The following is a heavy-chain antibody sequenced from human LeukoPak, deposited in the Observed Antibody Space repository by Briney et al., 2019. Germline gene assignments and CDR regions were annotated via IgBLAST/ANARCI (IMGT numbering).Heavy chain of an antibody. CDR2: ISSSGSTI. V-gene: IGHV3-48*03. CDR1: VFTFSSYE. J-gene: IGHJ4*02. CDR3: ASSAWLGPFDY. D-gene: IGHD3/OR15-3a*01. Sequence: GGSLRLSCAASVFTFSSYEMNWVRQAPGKGLEWVSYISSSGSTIYYADSVKGRFTISRDNAKNSLYLQMNSLRAEDTAVYYCASSAWLGPFDYWGQGTLVTVSS.